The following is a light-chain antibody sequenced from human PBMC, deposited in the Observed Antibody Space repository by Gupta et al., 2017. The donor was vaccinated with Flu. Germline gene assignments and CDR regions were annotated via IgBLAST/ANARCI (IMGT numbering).Light chain of an antibody. J-gene: IGKJ1*01. CDR2: LGT. CDR1: QSLLHSNGYIY. V-gene: IGKV2-28*01. Sequence: DIVMTQSPLSLPVTPGEPASSSCRSSQSLLHSNGYIYLDWYLQKPGHSQQLLIYLGTNRAAGVPDRCSGSGSGTDFTLKRSRVEAEDVGVYYCMQALQTPTFGKGTKVEIK. CDR3: MQALQTPT.